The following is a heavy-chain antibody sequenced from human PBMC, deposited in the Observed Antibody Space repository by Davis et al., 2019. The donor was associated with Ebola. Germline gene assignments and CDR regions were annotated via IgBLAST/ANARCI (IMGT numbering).Heavy chain of an antibody. CDR1: GFTFSSYA. CDR2: ISGSGGST. CDR3: AKVPFWSGYSYYFDY. Sequence: GGSLRLSCAASGFTFSSYAMSWVRQAPGKGLEWVSAISGSGGSTYYADSVKGRFTISRDNSKNTLYLQMNSLRAEDTAVYYCAKVPFWSGYSYYFDYWGQGTLVTVSS. D-gene: IGHD3-3*01. V-gene: IGHV3-23*01. J-gene: IGHJ4*02.